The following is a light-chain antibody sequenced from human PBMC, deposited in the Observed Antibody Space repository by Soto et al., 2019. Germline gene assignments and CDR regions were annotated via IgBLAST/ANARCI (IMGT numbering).Light chain of an antibody. CDR2: AAS. J-gene: IGKJ1*01. CDR3: QQYNNWPRT. V-gene: IGKV3-15*01. Sequence: EIVMTQSPATLSVSPGERATPSCRASQSVSSNLAWYQQKPGQTPRLLIYAASTRATGIPARFSGSGSGTEFTLTISSLQSEDFAVYYCQQYNNWPRTFGQGTKVDIK. CDR1: QSVSSN.